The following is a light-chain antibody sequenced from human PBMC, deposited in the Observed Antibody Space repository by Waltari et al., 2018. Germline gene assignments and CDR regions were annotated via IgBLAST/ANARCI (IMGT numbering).Light chain of an antibody. CDR2: QGT. V-gene: IGLV2-23*01. J-gene: IGLJ3*02. CDR1: NNDVGTYDL. CDR3: CSYAGTWL. Sequence: QSALTQPASMSASPGQSITISCTATNNDVGTYDLVSWYQQHPGRAPKLLIFQGTKRPSEVSGRFSGSTSADTASLTISGLQPEDEADYYCCSYAGTWLFGGGTKVTVL.